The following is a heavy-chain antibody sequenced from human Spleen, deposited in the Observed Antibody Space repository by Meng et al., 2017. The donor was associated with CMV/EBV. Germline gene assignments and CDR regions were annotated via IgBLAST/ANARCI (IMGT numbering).Heavy chain of an antibody. CDR1: GFTVSHAW. CDR2: IKTETDGGTA. D-gene: IGHD2-2*01. CDR3: ATGSVPAYFDY. V-gene: IGHV3-15*01. Sequence: GESLKISCAASGFTVSHAWMSWVRQAPGKGLEWVGRIKTETDGGTADYAAPVKGRFTISRDGSKNTLYLQMNSLKTEDTAVYYCATGSVPAYFDYWGQGTLVTVSS. J-gene: IGHJ4*02.